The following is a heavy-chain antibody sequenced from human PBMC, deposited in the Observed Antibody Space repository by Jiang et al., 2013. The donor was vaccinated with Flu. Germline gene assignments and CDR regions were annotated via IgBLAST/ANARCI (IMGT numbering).Heavy chain of an antibody. Sequence: QLVESGPGLVKPSETLSLTCTVSGDSVTSYYWTWIRQPPGKGLEWIGHVYYGGSTNYNPSLKSRITMSMDTSKNQLSLNLTSVTAADTAVYFCARVVLRGADWFDPWGQGTLVTVSS. V-gene: IGHV4-59*02. CDR3: ARVVLRGADWFDP. D-gene: IGHD1-26*01. J-gene: IGHJ5*02. CDR1: GDSVTSYY. CDR2: VYYGGST.